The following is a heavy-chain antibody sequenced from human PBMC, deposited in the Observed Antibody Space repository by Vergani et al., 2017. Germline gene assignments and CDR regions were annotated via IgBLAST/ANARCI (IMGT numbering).Heavy chain of an antibody. CDR3: ARHSTVEWLVKLGWIDP. D-gene: IGHD6-19*01. J-gene: IGHJ5*02. CDR1: GASIRSSNYY. CDR2: IYYSGST. Sequence: QLQLQESGPGLVKPSATLSLTCSVSGASIRSSNYYWGWIRQPPGKGVEWIASIYYSGSTYYNPFLKSRVTISVDTSKNQFSLKLSSVTAAATAVYFCARHSTVEWLVKLGWIDPWGQGILVTVSS. V-gene: IGHV4-39*01.